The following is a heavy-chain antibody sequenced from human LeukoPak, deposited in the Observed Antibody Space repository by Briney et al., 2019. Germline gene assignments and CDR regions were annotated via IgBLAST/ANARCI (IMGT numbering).Heavy chain of an antibody. CDR1: GYTFTGYY. Sequence: ASVKVSCKASGYTFTGYYMHWVRQAPGQGLEWMGWINPNSGGTNYAQKFQGRVTMTRDTSISTAYMELSGLRSDDTAVYYCARVADSSSWYGGGSDYWGQGTLVTVSS. J-gene: IGHJ4*02. CDR3: ARVADSSSWYGGGSDY. V-gene: IGHV1-2*02. D-gene: IGHD6-13*01. CDR2: INPNSGGT.